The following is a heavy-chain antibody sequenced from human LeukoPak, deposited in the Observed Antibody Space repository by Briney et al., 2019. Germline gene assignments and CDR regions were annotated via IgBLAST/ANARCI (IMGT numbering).Heavy chain of an antibody. Sequence: SVKVSCKASGFTFTSSAVQGVRQARGQRLEWIGWIVVGSGNTNYAQKFQERVTITRDMSTSTVYMELSSLRSEGTAVYYCAAEGRPTVVTFRKGAVDLWGQGTMVTVSS. J-gene: IGHJ3*01. V-gene: IGHV1-58*01. D-gene: IGHD4-23*01. CDR3: AAEGRPTVVTFRKGAVDL. CDR1: GFTFTSSA. CDR2: IVVGSGNT.